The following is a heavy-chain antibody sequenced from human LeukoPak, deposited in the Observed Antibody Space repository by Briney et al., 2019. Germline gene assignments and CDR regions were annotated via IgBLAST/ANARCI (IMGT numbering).Heavy chain of an antibody. CDR3: ARDPPRNYYDSSGYYD. Sequence: GASVKVSCKASGYTFTSYYMHWVRQAPGQGLEWMGIINPSGGSTSYAQKFQGRVTMTRDMSTSTVYMELSSLRSEDTAVYYCARDPPRNYYDSSGYYDWGQGTLVTVSS. CDR1: GYTFTSYY. D-gene: IGHD3-22*01. V-gene: IGHV1-46*01. J-gene: IGHJ4*02. CDR2: INPSGGST.